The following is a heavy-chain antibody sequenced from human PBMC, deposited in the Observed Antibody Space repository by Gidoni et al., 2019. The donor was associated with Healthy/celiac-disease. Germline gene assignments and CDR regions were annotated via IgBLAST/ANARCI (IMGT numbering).Heavy chain of an antibody. D-gene: IGHD1-7*01. V-gene: IGHV3-9*01. CDR1: GFPFDDDA. Sequence: EVQLVESGGGLVQPGRSLRLSCAASGFPFDDDAMHWVRQAPGKGLEWGSGISWNSGSIGYADSVKGRFTIARDNAKNALYLQMNSLRAEDTALYYCAKDSSGTEGGFDYWGQGTLVTVSS. J-gene: IGHJ4*02. CDR3: AKDSSGTEGGFDY. CDR2: ISWNSGSI.